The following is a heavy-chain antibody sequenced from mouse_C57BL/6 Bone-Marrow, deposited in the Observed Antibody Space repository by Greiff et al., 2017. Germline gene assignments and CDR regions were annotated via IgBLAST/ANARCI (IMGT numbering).Heavy chain of an antibody. CDR1: GYTFTSYT. CDR2: INPSSGYT. D-gene: IGHD2-5*01. V-gene: IGHV1-4*01. J-gene: IGHJ3*01. Sequence: VQLQQSGAELARPGASVKMSCKASGYTFTSYTMHWVKQRPGQGLEWIGYINPSSGYTKYNQKFKDKATLTADKSSSTAYMQLSSLTSEDSAVYYCERGQYSNYVFAYWGQGTLVTVSA. CDR3: ERGQYSNYVFAY.